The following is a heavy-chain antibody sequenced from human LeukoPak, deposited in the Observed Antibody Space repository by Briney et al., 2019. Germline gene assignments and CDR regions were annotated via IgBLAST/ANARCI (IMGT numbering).Heavy chain of an antibody. V-gene: IGHV1-69*05. CDR3: AQRRQQLDPEPYYYYYYMDV. D-gene: IGHD6-13*01. CDR2: IIPIFGTA. CDR1: GGTFSSYA. Sequence: SVKVSCKASGGTFSSYAISWVRQAPGQGLEWMGGIIPIFGTANYAQKFQGRVTITTDESTSTAYMELSSLRSEDTAVYYCAQRRQQLDPEPYYYYYYMDVWGKGTTVTVSS. J-gene: IGHJ6*03.